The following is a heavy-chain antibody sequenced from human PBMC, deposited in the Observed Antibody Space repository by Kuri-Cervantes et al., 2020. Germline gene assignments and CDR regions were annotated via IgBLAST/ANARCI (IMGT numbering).Heavy chain of an antibody. Sequence: SETLSLTCNVSGGSISSYYWNWIRQPPGKRLEWIGYIYYSGSTNYNPSLKSRVTISVDTSKNQFSLKLSSVTAADTAVYYCARETYYYDSSGYYSRGTFDYWGQGTLVTVSS. V-gene: IGHV4-59*12. CDR3: ARETYYYDSSGYYSRGTFDY. J-gene: IGHJ4*02. CDR1: GGSISSYY. CDR2: IYYSGST. D-gene: IGHD3-22*01.